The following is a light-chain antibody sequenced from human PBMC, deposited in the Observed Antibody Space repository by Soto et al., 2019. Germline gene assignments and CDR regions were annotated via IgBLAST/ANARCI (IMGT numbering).Light chain of an antibody. CDR2: GAS. CDR3: LQTYNLPRT. Sequence: IHMTQPPSSLSASVWDRVTITCRASLNIGDSLSWFQQKAGKPPTQLIYGASALQSGVPVRFSGSASGTDFTLTIRNMQREDFATYYCLQTYNLPRTFGQGTKVDIK. J-gene: IGKJ1*01. V-gene: IGKV1-39*01. CDR1: LNIGDS.